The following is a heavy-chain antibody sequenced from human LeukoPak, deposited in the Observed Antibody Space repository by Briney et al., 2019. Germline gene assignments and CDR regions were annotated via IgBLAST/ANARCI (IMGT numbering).Heavy chain of an antibody. D-gene: IGHD3-22*01. CDR2: ISSSSSYI. CDR1: GFTFSSYS. Sequence: KTGGSLRLSCAASGFTFSSYSMNWVRQAPGKGLEWVSSISSSSSYIYYEDSVKGRFTISRDNAKNSLYLQMNSLRAEDTAVYYCAREREGVYDSSGYSDYWGQGTLVTVSS. J-gene: IGHJ4*02. V-gene: IGHV3-21*01. CDR3: AREREGVYDSSGYSDY.